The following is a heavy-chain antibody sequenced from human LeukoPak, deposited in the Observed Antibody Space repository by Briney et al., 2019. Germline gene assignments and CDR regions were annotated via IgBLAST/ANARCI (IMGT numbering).Heavy chain of an antibody. J-gene: IGHJ4*02. Sequence: SETLSLTCTVSGGSISSYCWSWVRQPPGRGLEWIGYIYYSGSTTYNPSLKSRVTISLDTSKNQFSLKLNSVTAADTAVYYCAGDYGSGSYRFDYWGQGALVTVSS. D-gene: IGHD3-10*01. CDR2: IYYSGST. V-gene: IGHV4-59*12. CDR1: GGSISSYC. CDR3: AGDYGSGSYRFDY.